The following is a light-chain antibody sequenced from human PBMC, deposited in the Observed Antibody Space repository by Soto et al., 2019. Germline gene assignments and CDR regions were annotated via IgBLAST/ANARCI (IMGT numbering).Light chain of an antibody. CDR1: TSNIGSNY. J-gene: IGLJ2*01. CDR3: AAWDDSLNGVV. V-gene: IGLV1-47*01. CDR2: GNN. Sequence: QAVLTQPPSASGTPGQRVTISCSGSTSNIGSNYVYWYQQFPGMAPKLLIFGNNQRPSGVPDRFSGSKSGTSASLAISGLRSEDEADYYCAAWDDSLNGVVFGGGTKLTVL.